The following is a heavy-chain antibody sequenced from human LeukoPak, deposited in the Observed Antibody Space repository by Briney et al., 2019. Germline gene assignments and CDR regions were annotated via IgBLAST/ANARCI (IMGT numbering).Heavy chain of an antibody. D-gene: IGHD6-13*01. J-gene: IGHJ4*02. CDR3: ARSQSSSLIDY. CDR2: IWYDGSSK. Sequence: PGGSLRLSCAASGFSFSAYGVHWVRQAPGKGLEWVAVIWYDGSSKDYADPVKGRFTFSRDNSKNTLYLQMNSLTVEDTAVYYCARSQSSSLIDYWGQGTLVTVSS. CDR1: GFSFSAYG. V-gene: IGHV3-33*01.